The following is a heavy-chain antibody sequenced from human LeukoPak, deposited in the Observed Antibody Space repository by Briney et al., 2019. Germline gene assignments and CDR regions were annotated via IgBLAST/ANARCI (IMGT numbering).Heavy chain of an antibody. CDR2: INPNSGGT. J-gene: IGHJ5*02. V-gene: IGHV1-2*02. CDR3: VYSSSWYDWFDP. Sequence: ASVKVSCKASGYTFTDYYVHWVRQAPGQGLEWMGWINPNSGGTNYAQKFQGRVTMTRDTSISTAYMELSRLRSDDTAVYYCVYSSSWYDWFDPWGQGTLVTVSS. D-gene: IGHD6-13*01. CDR1: GYTFTDYY.